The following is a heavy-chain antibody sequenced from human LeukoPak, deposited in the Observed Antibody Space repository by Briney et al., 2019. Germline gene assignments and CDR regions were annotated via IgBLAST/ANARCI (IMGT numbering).Heavy chain of an antibody. V-gene: IGHV3-21*01. CDR1: GFTFSSYS. D-gene: IGHD3-22*01. Sequence: PGGSLRLSCAASGFTFSSYSMNWVRQAPGKGLEWVSSISSSSSYIHYADSVKGRFTISRDNAKNSLYLQMNSLRAEDTAVYYCARPDGSSGYYPGDYWGQGTLVTVSS. J-gene: IGHJ4*02. CDR3: ARPDGSSGYYPGDY. CDR2: ISSSSSYI.